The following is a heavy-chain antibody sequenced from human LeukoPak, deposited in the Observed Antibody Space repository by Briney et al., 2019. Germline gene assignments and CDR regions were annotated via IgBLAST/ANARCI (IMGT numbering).Heavy chain of an antibody. Sequence: ASVKVSCKASGYTFTSYGISWVRQAPGQGLEWMGWISAYNGNTNYAQKLQGRVTMTTDTSTSTAYMELRSLRSDDTAVYYCARDSTMIVVVKDMGYVFFDYWGQGTLVTVSS. D-gene: IGHD3-22*01. J-gene: IGHJ4*02. CDR2: ISAYNGNT. V-gene: IGHV1-18*01. CDR3: ARDSTMIVVVKDMGYVFFDY. CDR1: GYTFTSYG.